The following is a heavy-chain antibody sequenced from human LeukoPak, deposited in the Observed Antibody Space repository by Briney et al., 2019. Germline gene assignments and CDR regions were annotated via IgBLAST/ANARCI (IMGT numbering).Heavy chain of an antibody. D-gene: IGHD3-22*01. CDR1: GFIFSGYG. Sequence: GGSLRLSCAASGFIFSGYGMRWVRQAPGKGLEWVAFIRPDENDKYYAGFVQGRFTTSRDNFKNTLHLQMNSLRVEDTAVYYCGKHDSSSDYWGQGTLVTVSS. J-gene: IGHJ4*02. CDR2: IRPDENDK. V-gene: IGHV3-30*02. CDR3: GKHDSSSDY.